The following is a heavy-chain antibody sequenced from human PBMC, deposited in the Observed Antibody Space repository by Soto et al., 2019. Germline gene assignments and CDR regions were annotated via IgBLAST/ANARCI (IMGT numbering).Heavy chain of an antibody. CDR2: ISGSGGST. CDR3: AKDTSWGSQLRGYYFDY. J-gene: IGHJ4*02. D-gene: IGHD3-16*01. Sequence: PGGSLRLSCAASGFTISSYAMSWVRQAPGKGLEWVSAISGSGGSTYYADSVKGRFTISRDNSKNTLYLQMNSLRAEDTAVYYCAKDTSWGSQLRGYYFDYWRQGTLDTVSS. V-gene: IGHV3-23*01. CDR1: GFTISSYA.